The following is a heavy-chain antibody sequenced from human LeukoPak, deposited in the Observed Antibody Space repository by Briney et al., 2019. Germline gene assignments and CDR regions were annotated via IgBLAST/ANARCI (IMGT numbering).Heavy chain of an antibody. CDR2: ISSSSSYI. Sequence: GGSLRLSCAASGFTFSSYSMNWVRRAPGKGLEWVSSISSSSSYIYYADSVKGRFTISRDNARNSLYLQMNSLRAEDTAVYYCARDQGYYDSSGPIDYWGQGTLVTVSS. V-gene: IGHV3-21*01. D-gene: IGHD3-22*01. CDR3: ARDQGYYDSSGPIDY. J-gene: IGHJ4*02. CDR1: GFTFSSYS.